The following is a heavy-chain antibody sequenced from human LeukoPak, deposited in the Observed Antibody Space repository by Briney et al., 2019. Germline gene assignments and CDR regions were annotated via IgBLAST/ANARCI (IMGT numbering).Heavy chain of an antibody. Sequence: GASVKVPCKASGYTFTSYYMHWVRQAPGQGLEWMGIINPSGGSTSYAQKFQGRVTMTRDTSTSTVYMELSSLRSEDTAVYYCARDAGYCSSTSCYGGSWFDPWGQGTLVTVSS. CDR3: ARDAGYCSSTSCYGGSWFDP. CDR2: INPSGGST. D-gene: IGHD2-2*01. J-gene: IGHJ5*02. CDR1: GYTFTSYY. V-gene: IGHV1-46*01.